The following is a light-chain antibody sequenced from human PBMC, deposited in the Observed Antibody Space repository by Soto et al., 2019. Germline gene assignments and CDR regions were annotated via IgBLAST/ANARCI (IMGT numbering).Light chain of an antibody. Sequence: EIVLTQSPGTLSLSPGERATLSCRASQSVSSSYLAWYQQKPGQAPRLLIYGVSSRATGIPDRFSGSGSGTDFTLTISQLEPEDFAVYYCQQYGSSPRTFGQGTKVEIK. CDR1: QSVSSSY. CDR3: QQYGSSPRT. CDR2: GVS. J-gene: IGKJ1*01. V-gene: IGKV3-20*01.